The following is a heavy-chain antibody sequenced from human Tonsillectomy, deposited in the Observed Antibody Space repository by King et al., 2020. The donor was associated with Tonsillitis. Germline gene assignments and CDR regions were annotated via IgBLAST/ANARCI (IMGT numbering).Heavy chain of an antibody. V-gene: IGHV3-15*02. Sequence: VQLVESGGALVKPGGSLRLSCAASGITFANAWMTWVRQAPGKGLEWVGRIKSKISGGTARHAAPVKGRFTISRDNSKNTLYLQMNTLKIGDTDVYYCTTGYSDSSGYHGADAFDIWGQGTMVTVSS. J-gene: IGHJ3*02. D-gene: IGHD3-22*01. CDR3: TTGYSDSSGYHGADAFDI. CDR1: GITFANAW. CDR2: IKSKISGGTA.